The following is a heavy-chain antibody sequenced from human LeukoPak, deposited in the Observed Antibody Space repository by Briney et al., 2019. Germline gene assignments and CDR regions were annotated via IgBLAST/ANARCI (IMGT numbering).Heavy chain of an antibody. Sequence: PGGSLRLSCAASGFTFSSYSMNWVRQAPGKGLEWVSSISSSSYIYYADSVKGRFTISRDNAKNSLYLQMNSLRAEDTAVYYCARDTWFGELFEYYFDYWGQGTLVTVSS. CDR3: ARDTWFGELFEYYFDY. D-gene: IGHD3-10*01. J-gene: IGHJ4*02. V-gene: IGHV3-21*01. CDR1: GFTFSSYS. CDR2: ISSSSYI.